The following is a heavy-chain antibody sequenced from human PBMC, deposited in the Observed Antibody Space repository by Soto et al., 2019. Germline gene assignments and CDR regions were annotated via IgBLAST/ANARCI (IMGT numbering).Heavy chain of an antibody. V-gene: IGHV4-34*01. D-gene: IGHD5-18*01. CDR1: GGSFSGHY. CDR2: IKYSGST. Sequence: PSETLSLTCAVYGGSFSGHYWSWIRQPPGKGLEWIGEIKYSGSTNYNPSLKSRVTISLDTSKNQFSLKLHSVTAADTAVYYCARGATPGAAMAPFDYRGQGTLVTVSS. CDR3: ARGATPGAAMAPFDY. J-gene: IGHJ4*02.